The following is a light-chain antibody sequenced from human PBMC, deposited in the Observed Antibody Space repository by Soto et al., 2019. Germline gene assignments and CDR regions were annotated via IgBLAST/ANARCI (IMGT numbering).Light chain of an antibody. CDR2: GAS. J-gene: IGKJ4*01. V-gene: IGKV3-20*01. CDR1: QSVATKY. CDR3: QQYGSSPLGT. Sequence: EIVLTPSPGTLSLSPVERATLSCRASQSVATKYLAWYQQKPGQAPRLLIYGASNRASGIPDRFSGSGSGTDFTLTISRLEPEDFAVYYCQQYGSSPLGTFGGGTKVDIK.